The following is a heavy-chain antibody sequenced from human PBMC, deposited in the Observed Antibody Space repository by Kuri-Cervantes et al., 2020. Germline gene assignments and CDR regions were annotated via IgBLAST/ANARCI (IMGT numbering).Heavy chain of an antibody. J-gene: IGHJ6*02. CDR3: ATDQWGLSVSMDV. CDR2: IKGKSDGETT. Sequence: GESLKISCAASGFTFTNARMTWVRQGPGKGLEWVGRIKGKSDGETTDYAAPVKGRFTISRDDSKNTLYLQMNSLKTEDTAMYYCATDQWGLSVSMDVWGQGTTVTVSS. V-gene: IGHV3-15*01. CDR1: GFTFTNAR. D-gene: IGHD2-8*01.